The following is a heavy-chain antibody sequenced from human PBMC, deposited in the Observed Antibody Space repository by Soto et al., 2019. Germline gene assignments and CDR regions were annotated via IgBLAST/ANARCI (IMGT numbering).Heavy chain of an antibody. Sequence: QVQLVQSGPEVKRPGASVKVSCKASGYSFTNYGLSWLRQAPVQGLEWMGWINASHGNTVYAQKLQGSVTMTTDTATSTTYMELKSLSSADLAISCCALEVKGGRFGSWGQGTLVTVSS. D-gene: IGHD3-3*01. V-gene: IGHV1-18*03. CDR3: ALEVKGGRFGS. J-gene: IGHJ4*02. CDR2: INASHGNT. CDR1: GYSFTNYG.